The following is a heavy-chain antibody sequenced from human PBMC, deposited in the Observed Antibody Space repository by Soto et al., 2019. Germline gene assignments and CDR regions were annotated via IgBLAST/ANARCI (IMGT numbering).Heavy chain of an antibody. CDR1: GGSMSSHY. CDR2: IYYSGST. J-gene: IGHJ4*02. CDR3: ARGSGSHGYYFDY. Sequence: QVQLQESGPGLVKTSETLSLTCTVSGGSMSSHYWSWIRQPPGKGLECIGYIYYSGSTIYNPSLKSRVTISVDTSKNQFSLKVSSVTPADTAVYYCARGSGSHGYYFDYWGQGTLVTVSS. D-gene: IGHD1-26*01. V-gene: IGHV4-59*11.